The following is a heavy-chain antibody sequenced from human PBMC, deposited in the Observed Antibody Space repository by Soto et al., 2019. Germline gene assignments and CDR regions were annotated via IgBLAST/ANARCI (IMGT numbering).Heavy chain of an antibody. Sequence: QITLKESGPTLVKPTQTLTLTCTFSGFSLSTSGVGVGWVRQPPGKALEWLALIYWDDDKRYSPSLKSRLTITKDTSKNQVVLTMTNMDPVDTATDYCAQVPGSYSSQYYFDYWGHGTLVTVSS. V-gene: IGHV2-5*02. CDR2: IYWDDDK. J-gene: IGHJ4*01. CDR1: GFSLSTSGVG. CDR3: AQVPGSYSSQYYFDY. D-gene: IGHD1-26*01.